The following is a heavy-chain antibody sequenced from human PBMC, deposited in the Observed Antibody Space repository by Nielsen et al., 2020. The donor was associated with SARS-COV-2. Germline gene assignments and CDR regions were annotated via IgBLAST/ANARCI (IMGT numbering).Heavy chain of an antibody. Sequence: SWIRQPPGKGLEWIGEINHSGSTNYNPSLKSRVTISVDTSKNQFSLKLSSVTAADTAVYYCARVHYGSTDYWGQGTLVTVSS. J-gene: IGHJ4*02. CDR3: ARVHYGSTDY. V-gene: IGHV4-34*01. CDR2: INHSGST. D-gene: IGHD4-17*01.